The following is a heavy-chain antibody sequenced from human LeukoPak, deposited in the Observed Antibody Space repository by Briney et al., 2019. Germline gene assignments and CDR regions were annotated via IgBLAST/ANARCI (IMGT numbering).Heavy chain of an antibody. CDR1: GYTFTGYY. J-gene: IGHJ4*02. CDR2: INPNSGGT. CDR3: ARDFPYYDSSGYYFIGFDY. Sequence: GASVKVSCKASGYTFTGYYMHWVRQAPGQGLEWMGWINPNSGGTNYAQKFQGRVTMTRDTSISTAYMELSRLRSDDTAVYYCARDFPYYDSSGYYFIGFDYWGQGTLVTVSS. D-gene: IGHD3-22*01. V-gene: IGHV1-2*02.